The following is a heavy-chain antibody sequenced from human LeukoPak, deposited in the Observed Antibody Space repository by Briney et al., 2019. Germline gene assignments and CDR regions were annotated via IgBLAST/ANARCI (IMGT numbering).Heavy chain of an antibody. J-gene: IGHJ4*02. CDR2: ISSSSSYI. D-gene: IGHD6-25*01. V-gene: IGHV3-21*01. CDR3: ARGRPLGSEFDY. Sequence: GGSLRLSCAASGFTFSSYNMNWVRQAPGKGLEWVSSISSSSSYIYYADSVKGRFTISRDNAKNSLYLQMNSLRAEDTAVYYCARGRPLGSEFDYWGQGTLVTVSS. CDR1: GFTFSSYN.